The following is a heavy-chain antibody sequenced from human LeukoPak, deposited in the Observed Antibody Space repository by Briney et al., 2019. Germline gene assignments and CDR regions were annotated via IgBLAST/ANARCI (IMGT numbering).Heavy chain of an antibody. Sequence: GGSLRLSCAASGFTSCSYWMSWVRQAPGKGLEGVANIKRDGSEKYYVDSVKGRFTISRDNAKNSLYLQMNSLRAEDPAVYYCAKADVDTAMADYWGRGTLVTVSS. V-gene: IGHV3-7*01. D-gene: IGHD5-18*01. CDR2: IKRDGSEK. CDR1: GFTSCSYW. J-gene: IGHJ4*02. CDR3: AKADVDTAMADY.